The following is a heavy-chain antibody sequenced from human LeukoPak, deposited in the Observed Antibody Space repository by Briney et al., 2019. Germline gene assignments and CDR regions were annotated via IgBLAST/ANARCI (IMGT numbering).Heavy chain of an antibody. D-gene: IGHD2-2*01. Sequence: ASVKVSCKASGYTFTGYHMHWVRQAPGQGLEWMGRINPNSGDTNYAQKFQGRVTMTRDTSISTAYMELSRLRSDDTVVYYCARDYCSSTSCLFDYWGQGTLVTVFS. CDR1: GYTFTGYH. CDR3: ARDYCSSTSCLFDY. V-gene: IGHV1-2*05. CDR2: INPNSGDT. J-gene: IGHJ4*02.